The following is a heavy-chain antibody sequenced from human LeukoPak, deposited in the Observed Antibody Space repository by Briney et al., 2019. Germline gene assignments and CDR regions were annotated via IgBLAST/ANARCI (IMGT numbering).Heavy chain of an antibody. J-gene: IGHJ4*02. CDR3: ARGPISSLAFDY. CDR2: ITSSSGAT. CDR1: GFTFSIYN. D-gene: IGHD3-16*02. Sequence: GGSLRLSCAASGFTFSIYNMSWVRQAPGKGLEWVSYITSSSGATYYADSVKGRFTISRDNSKNTLYLQMNSLRAEDTAVYYCARGPISSLAFDYWGQGTLVTVSS. V-gene: IGHV3-48*01.